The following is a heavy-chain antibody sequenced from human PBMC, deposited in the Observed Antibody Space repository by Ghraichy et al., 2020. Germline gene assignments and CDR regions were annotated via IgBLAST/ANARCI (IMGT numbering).Heavy chain of an antibody. CDR3: ARVRPGPQQLVTGWFYP. D-gene: IGHD6-13*01. V-gene: IGHV4-30-2*04. Sequence: YNSGSTYYNPSLKSRVTISVDTSKNQFSLTLSSVTAADTAVYYCARVRPGPQQLVTGWFYP. CDR2: YNSGST. J-gene: IGHJ5*02.